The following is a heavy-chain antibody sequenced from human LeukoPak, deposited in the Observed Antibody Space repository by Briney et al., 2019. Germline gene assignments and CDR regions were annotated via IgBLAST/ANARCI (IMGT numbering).Heavy chain of an antibody. CDR1: GFTFTTYW. CDR3: ARDPGSGY. Sequence: GGSLRLSCAASGFTFTTYWMHWVRHAPGKGLVWVSHINSDGSITSYADSVKGRFTISRDNAKNSLYLRMNSLRAEDTAVYYCARDPGSGYWGQGTLVTVSS. V-gene: IGHV3-74*01. CDR2: INSDGSIT. D-gene: IGHD3-10*01. J-gene: IGHJ4*02.